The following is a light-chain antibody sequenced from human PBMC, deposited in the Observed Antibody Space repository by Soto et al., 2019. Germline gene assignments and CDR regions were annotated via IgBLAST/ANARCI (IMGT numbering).Light chain of an antibody. CDR2: EAS. Sequence: ETVLTQSRDTMSLSAGERATXSCRASQTVSSTYLAWYQEQPGQAPRLLIYEASSRATGIPDRFSDSGSETDFTLTISRLEPEDFAVYYCQQYVTWPITLSQETRLEIK. CDR1: QTVSSTY. V-gene: IGKV3-20*01. CDR3: QQYVTWPIT. J-gene: IGKJ5*01.